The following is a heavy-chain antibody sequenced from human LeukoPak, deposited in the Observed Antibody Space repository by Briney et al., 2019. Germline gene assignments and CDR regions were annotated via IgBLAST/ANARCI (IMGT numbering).Heavy chain of an antibody. Sequence: SETLSLTCTVSGGSISSYYWSWIRQPPGKGLKWIGYMYYSGSTNYNPSLKSRVTISVDTSKNQFSLKLSSVTAADTAVYYCARDRSRYTYDYWGQGTLVTVSS. V-gene: IGHV4-59*01. J-gene: IGHJ4*02. CDR2: MYYSGST. CDR3: ARDRSRYTYDY. D-gene: IGHD5-18*01. CDR1: GGSISSYY.